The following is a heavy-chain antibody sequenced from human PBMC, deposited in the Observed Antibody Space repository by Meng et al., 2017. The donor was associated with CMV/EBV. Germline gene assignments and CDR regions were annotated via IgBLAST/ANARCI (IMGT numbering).Heavy chain of an antibody. Sequence: GESLKISCAASEFTFSSYAMNWVRQAPGKGLEWVSIISDSGGITYYADSVEGRFTISRDNCKNTLYLQMNSLRAEDTAVYYCAKGRSIEAPGTRYFDCWGQGTLVTVSS. V-gene: IGHV3-23*01. CDR3: AKGRSIEAPGTRYFDC. D-gene: IGHD6-13*01. CDR1: EFTFSSYA. CDR2: ISDSGGIT. J-gene: IGHJ4*02.